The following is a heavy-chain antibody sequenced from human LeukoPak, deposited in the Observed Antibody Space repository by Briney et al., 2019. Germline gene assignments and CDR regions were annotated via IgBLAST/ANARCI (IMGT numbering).Heavy chain of an antibody. D-gene: IGHD7-27*01. Sequence: ASVKVSCKASGYTFTGYYMHWVRQAPGQGLEWMGWINPSSGGTNYAQKFQGRVTMTRDTSISTAYMELSRLRSDDTAVYYCARGGTNWGYYFDYWGQGTLVTVSS. CDR3: ARGGTNWGYYFDY. V-gene: IGHV1-2*02. CDR2: INPSSGGT. J-gene: IGHJ4*02. CDR1: GYTFTGYY.